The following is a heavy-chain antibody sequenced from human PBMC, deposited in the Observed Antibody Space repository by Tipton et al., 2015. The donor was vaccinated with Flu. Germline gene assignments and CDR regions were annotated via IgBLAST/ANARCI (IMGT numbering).Heavy chain of an antibody. CDR3: AREELICSSTSCYTARYNWFDP. CDR2: IYYSGST. Sequence: TLSLTCTVSGGSISSGDYYWSWIRQPPGKGLEWIGYIYYSGSTYYNPSLKSRVTISVDTSKNQFSLKLSSVTAADTAVYYCAREELICSSTSCYTARYNWFDPWGQGTLVTVSS. V-gene: IGHV4-30-4*01. D-gene: IGHD2-2*02. CDR1: GGSISSGDYY. J-gene: IGHJ5*02.